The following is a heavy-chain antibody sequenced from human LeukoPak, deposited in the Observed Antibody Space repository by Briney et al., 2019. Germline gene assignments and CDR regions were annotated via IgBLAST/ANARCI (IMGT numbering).Heavy chain of an antibody. CDR2: IDPSDSYT. CDR1: GYSFTSYW. Sequence: GESLKISFKGSGYSFTSYWISWVRQMPGKGLEWMGRIDPSDSYTNYSPSFQGHVTISADKSISTAYLQWSSLKASDTAMFYCARATAVVSFDYWGQGTLVTVSS. V-gene: IGHV5-10-1*01. J-gene: IGHJ4*02. CDR3: ARATAVVSFDY. D-gene: IGHD5-18*01.